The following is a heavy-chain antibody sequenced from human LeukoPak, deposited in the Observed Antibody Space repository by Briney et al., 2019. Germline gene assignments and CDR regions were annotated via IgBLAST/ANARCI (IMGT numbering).Heavy chain of an antibody. Sequence: PSETLSLTCTVSGGSISSSSYYWGWIRQPPGKGLEWIGSIYYSGSTYYNPSLKSRVTISVDTSKNQFSLKLSSVTAADTAVYYCARVTSALFHYWGRGTLVTVSS. CDR1: GGSISSSSYY. J-gene: IGHJ4*02. V-gene: IGHV4-39*07. CDR2: IYYSGST. CDR3: ARVTSALFHY.